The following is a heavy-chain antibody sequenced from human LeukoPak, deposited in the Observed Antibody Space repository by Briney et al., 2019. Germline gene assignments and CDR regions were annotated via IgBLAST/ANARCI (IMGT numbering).Heavy chain of an antibody. CDR1: GYTFTGYY. D-gene: IGHD3-22*01. CDR2: INPNSGGT. J-gene: IGHJ4*02. V-gene: IGHV1-2*02. Sequence: ASVKVSCKASGYTFTGYYMHWVRQAPGQGLEWMGWINPNSGGTNYAQKFQGRVTMTRDTSISTAYMELSRLRSDDTAVYYCARVHYYDSSDYYDTSCFDYWGQGTLVTVSS. CDR3: ARVHYYDSSDYYDTSCFDY.